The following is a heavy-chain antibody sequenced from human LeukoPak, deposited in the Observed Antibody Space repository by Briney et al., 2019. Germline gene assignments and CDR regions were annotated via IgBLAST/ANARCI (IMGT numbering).Heavy chain of an antibody. CDR2: IYHSGST. J-gene: IGHJ4*02. Sequence: SETLSLTCAVSGYSISSGYYWGWIRQPPGEGLEWIGSIYHSGSTYYNPSLKSRVTISVDTSKNQFSLKLSSVTAADTAVYYCARLVLGSTSCYFDYWGQGTLVTVSS. CDR1: GYSISSGYY. CDR3: ARLVLGSTSCYFDY. V-gene: IGHV4-38-2*01. D-gene: IGHD2-2*01.